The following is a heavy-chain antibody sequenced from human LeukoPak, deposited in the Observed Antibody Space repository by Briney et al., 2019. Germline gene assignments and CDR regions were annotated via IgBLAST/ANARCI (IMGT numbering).Heavy chain of an antibody. CDR3: ARVRTYSSSPFDY. CDR1: GFTFNNYA. V-gene: IGHV3-23*01. D-gene: IGHD6-6*01. CDR2: ISGTGDGR. Sequence: PGGSLRLSCAASGFTFNNYAMSWVRQAPGKGLEWVSSISGTGDGRNYADSVKGRFTISRDNSRSTLYLQMNSLRAEDTAVYYCARVRTYSSSPFDYWGQGTLVTVSS. J-gene: IGHJ4*02.